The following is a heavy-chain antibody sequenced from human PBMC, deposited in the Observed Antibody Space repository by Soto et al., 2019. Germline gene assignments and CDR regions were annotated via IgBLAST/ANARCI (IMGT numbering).Heavy chain of an antibody. CDR1: GFTFSSYA. D-gene: IGHD3-22*01. Sequence: GGSLRLSCAASGFTFSSYAMSWVRQAPGKGLEWVAVIWDNGSSTYYADSVKGRFTISRDNSKNTLYLQMNSLRAEDTAVYYCASFSVDYYDSSGSLDFTDYWGQGTLVIVSS. J-gene: IGHJ4*02. CDR3: ASFSVDYYDSSGSLDFTDY. V-gene: IGHV3-33*08. CDR2: IWDNGSST.